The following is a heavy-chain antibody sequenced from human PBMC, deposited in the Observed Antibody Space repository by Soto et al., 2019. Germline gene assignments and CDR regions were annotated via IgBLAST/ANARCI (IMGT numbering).Heavy chain of an antibody. V-gene: IGHV3-30-3*01. CDR2: ISYDGSNK. CDR3: ARGGPTEQWLVFWHFDY. CDR1: GFTFSSYA. J-gene: IGHJ4*02. D-gene: IGHD6-19*01. Sequence: GGSLRLSCAASGFTFSSYAMHWVRQAPGKGLEWVAVISYDGSNKYYADSVKGRFTISRDNSKNTLYLQMNSLRAEDTAVYYCARGGPTEQWLVFWHFDYWGQGTLVTVSS.